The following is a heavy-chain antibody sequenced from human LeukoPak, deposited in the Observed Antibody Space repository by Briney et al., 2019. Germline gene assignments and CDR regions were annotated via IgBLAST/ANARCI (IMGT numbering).Heavy chain of an antibody. D-gene: IGHD5-18*01. CDR1: GFTFSTFA. CDR2: TFPSGGEI. CDR3: VTYRQVQVPFEC. Sequence: GGSLRLSCAASGFTFSTFAMIWVRQPPGKGLEWVSSTFPSGGEIHYADSVKGRFTIARDNSKSTLSLQMNSLRAEDTAIYYCVTYRQVQVPFECWGQGTLVTVSS. V-gene: IGHV3-23*01. J-gene: IGHJ4*02.